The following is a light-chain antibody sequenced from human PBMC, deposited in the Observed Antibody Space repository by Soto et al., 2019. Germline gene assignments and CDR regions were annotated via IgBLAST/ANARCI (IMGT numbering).Light chain of an antibody. CDR3: QHFGGTTFT. Sequence: EIVLTQSPGTLSLSPGERATLSCRASQSVSSNFLAWYQEKPGQAPRLLIYGAYSRATGIQDRFSGSGSGTEFSLTISSLQSEDFAVYYCQHFGGTTFTFGQGTRLEIK. V-gene: IGKV3-20*01. CDR1: QSVSSNF. CDR2: GAY. J-gene: IGKJ5*01.